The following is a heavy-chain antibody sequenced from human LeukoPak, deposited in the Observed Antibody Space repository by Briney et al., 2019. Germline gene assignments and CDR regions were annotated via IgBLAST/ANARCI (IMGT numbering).Heavy chain of an antibody. CDR3: ARRRGFTYYYDSSGYR. Sequence: SETLSLTCTVSGGSISSSSYYWGWIRQPPGKGREGVGSIYYSGSTYYNPSLKSRVTISVDTSKNQFSLKLSSVTAADTAVYYCARRRGFTYYYDSSGYRWGQGTLVTVSS. D-gene: IGHD3-22*01. J-gene: IGHJ5*02. CDR1: GGSISSSSYY. V-gene: IGHV4-39*01. CDR2: IYYSGST.